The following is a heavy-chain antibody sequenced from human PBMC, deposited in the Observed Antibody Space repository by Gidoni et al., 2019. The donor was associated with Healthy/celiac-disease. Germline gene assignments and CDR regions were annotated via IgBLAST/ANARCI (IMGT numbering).Heavy chain of an antibody. Sequence: QVQLVESGGGVVQTGRSLRLACAASGFTFSSYGMHWVRQAPGKGLEWVAVISYDGSNKYYADSVKGRFTISRDNSKNTLYLQMNNLRAEDTAVYYCAKDFARYNWFDPWGQGTLVTVSS. CDR3: AKDFARYNWFDP. J-gene: IGHJ5*02. V-gene: IGHV3-30*18. D-gene: IGHD3-3*01. CDR1: GFTFSSYG. CDR2: ISYDGSNK.